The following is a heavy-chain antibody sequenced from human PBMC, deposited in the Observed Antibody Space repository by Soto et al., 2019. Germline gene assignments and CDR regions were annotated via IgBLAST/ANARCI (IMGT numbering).Heavy chain of an antibody. CDR2: IYPGDSDT. D-gene: IGHD2-2*01. J-gene: IGHJ3*02. CDR1: GYSFTSYW. CDR3: ARRGGVVVPAATFRSDAFDI. Sequence: PGESLKISCKGSGYSFTSYWIGWVRQMPGKGLEWMGIIYPGDSDTRYSPSFQGQVTISADKSISTAYLQWSSLKASDTAMYYCARRGGVVVPAATFRSDAFDIWGQGTMVTVSS. V-gene: IGHV5-51*01.